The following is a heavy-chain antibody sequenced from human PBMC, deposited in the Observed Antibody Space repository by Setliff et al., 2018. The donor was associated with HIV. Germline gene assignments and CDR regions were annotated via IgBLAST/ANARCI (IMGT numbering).Heavy chain of an antibody. CDR2: ISHSGTYT. J-gene: IGHJ4*02. Sequence: GGSLRLSCAGSGFSFGDHYVAWIRQSPGKGLEWISYISHSGTYTNYADSVKGRFTISRDNSKNVVYLHMNSLTAEDAAVYYCAREVWSEDDNWGQGTLVTVS. CDR3: AREVWSEDDN. D-gene: IGHD3-10*01. CDR1: GFSFGDHY. V-gene: IGHV3-11*05.